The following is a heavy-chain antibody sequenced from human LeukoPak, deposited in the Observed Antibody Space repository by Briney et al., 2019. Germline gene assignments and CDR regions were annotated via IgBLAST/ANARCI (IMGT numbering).Heavy chain of an antibody. V-gene: IGHV3-23*01. CDR2: ISGSGGST. J-gene: IGHJ4*02. CDR1: GFTFSSYA. CDR3: AKAIAAAGTSALDY. D-gene: IGHD6-13*01. Sequence: GGSLRLSCAASGFTFSSYAMSWVRQAPGKGLEWVSAISGSGGSTYYADSVKGRFTISRDNSKNTLYLQMNSLRAEDTAVYYCAKAIAAAGTSALDYWGQGTLVTVSS.